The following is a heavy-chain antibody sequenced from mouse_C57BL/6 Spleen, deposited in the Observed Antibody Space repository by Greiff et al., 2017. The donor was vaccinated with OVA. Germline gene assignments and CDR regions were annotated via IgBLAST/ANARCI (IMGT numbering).Heavy chain of an antibody. CDR2: IDPSDSYT. J-gene: IGHJ4*01. V-gene: IGHV1-50*01. Sequence: QVQLQQSGAELVKPGASVKLSCKASGYTFTSYWMQWVKQRPGQGLEWIGEIDPSDSYTNYNQKFKGKATLTVDTSSSTAYMQLSSLTSEDSAVYYCASGRGAMDYWGQGTSVTVSS. CDR3: ASGRGAMDY. CDR1: GYTFTSYW.